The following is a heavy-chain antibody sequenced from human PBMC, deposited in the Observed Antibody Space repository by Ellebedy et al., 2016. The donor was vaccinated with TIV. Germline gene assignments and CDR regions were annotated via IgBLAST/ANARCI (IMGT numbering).Heavy chain of an antibody. J-gene: IGHJ4*02. V-gene: IGHV1-69*13. CDR2: IIPIFGTA. CDR3: AGGLYCSGGSCYLGNDY. Sequence: AASVKVSCKASGGTFISYAISWLRPPPGQGLEWMGGIIPIFGTANYAQKFQGSVTITADESTSTAYMELSSLRSEDTAVYYCAGGLYCSGGSCYLGNDYWGQGTLVTVSS. CDR1: GGTFISYA. D-gene: IGHD2-15*01.